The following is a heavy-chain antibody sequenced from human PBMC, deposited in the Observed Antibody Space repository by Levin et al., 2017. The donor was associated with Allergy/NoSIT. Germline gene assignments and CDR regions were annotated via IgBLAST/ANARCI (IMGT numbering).Heavy chain of an antibody. CDR2: INTNTGNP. Sequence: GESLKISCKASGYTFTSYAMNWVRQAPGQGLEWMGWINTNTGNPTYAQGFTGRFVFSLDTSVSTAYLQISSLKAEDTAVYYCARRYYYGSGSVNAFDIWGQGTMVTVSS. J-gene: IGHJ3*02. V-gene: IGHV7-4-1*02. CDR1: GYTFTSYA. D-gene: IGHD3-10*01. CDR3: ARRYYYGSGSVNAFDI.